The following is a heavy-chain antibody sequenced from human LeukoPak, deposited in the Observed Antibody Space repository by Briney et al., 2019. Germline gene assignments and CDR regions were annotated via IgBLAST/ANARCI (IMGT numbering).Heavy chain of an antibody. CDR3: AKEFATPFSY. J-gene: IGHJ4*02. CDR2: ISYDGSNK. D-gene: IGHD5-12*01. V-gene: IGHV3-30*18. CDR1: GFTFSSYG. Sequence: GRSLRLSCAASGFTFSSYGMHGVRQAPGKGLEWVAVISYDGSNKYYADSVKGRFTISRDNSKNTLYLQMNSLRAEDTAVYYCAKEFATPFSYWGQGTPVTVSS.